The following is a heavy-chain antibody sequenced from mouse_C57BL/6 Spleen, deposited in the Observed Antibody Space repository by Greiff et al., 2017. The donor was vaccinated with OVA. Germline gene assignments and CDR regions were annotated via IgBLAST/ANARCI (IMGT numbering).Heavy chain of an antibody. V-gene: IGHV1-80*01. CDR1: GYAFSSYW. J-gene: IGHJ2*01. CDR2: IYPGDGDT. CDR3: ARRDPVGYFDY. Sequence: VKLQQSGAELVKPGASVKISCKASGYAFSSYWMNWVKQRPGKGLEWIGQIYPGDGDTNYNGKFKGKATLTADKSSSTAYMQLSSLTSEDSAVYFCARRDPVGYFDYWGQGTTLTVSS. D-gene: IGHD3-3*01.